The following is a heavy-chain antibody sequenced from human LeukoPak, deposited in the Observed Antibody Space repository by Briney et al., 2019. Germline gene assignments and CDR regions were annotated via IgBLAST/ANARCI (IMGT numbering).Heavy chain of an antibody. J-gene: IGHJ4*02. D-gene: IGHD3-10*01. Sequence: SETLSLTCTVSGASISRYFWNWIRQPPGKELEWIGYISSGGSTNYNPSLQSRVTISVDKSKNHFSLKLSSVTAADTAIYYCASRYVGGSGSYFRLLDQWGQGTLVTVSS. CDR2: ISSGGST. V-gene: IGHV4-59*12. CDR1: GASISRYF. CDR3: ASRYVGGSGSYFRLLDQ.